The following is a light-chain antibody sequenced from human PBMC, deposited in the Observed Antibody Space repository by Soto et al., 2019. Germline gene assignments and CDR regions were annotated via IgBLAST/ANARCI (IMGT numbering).Light chain of an antibody. CDR3: ATWDDDLSAAV. V-gene: IGLV1-44*01. CDR2: IDH. CDR1: SSNIEGNT. Sequence: QAVVTQPPSLSGTPGQSVTISCSGSSSNIEGNTVHWYQHLPGTAPKLLIYIDHNRPSGIPDRFSGSKSGTSASLAIRGLQSEDEADYYCATWDDDLSAAVFGGGTQLTVL. J-gene: IGLJ7*01.